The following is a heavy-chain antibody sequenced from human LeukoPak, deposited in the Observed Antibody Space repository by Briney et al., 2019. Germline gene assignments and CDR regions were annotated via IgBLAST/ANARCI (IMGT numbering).Heavy chain of an antibody. V-gene: IGHV3-7*01. CDR3: ARAGAMAASRYYFDY. Sequence: GGSLRLSCAASGFTFSTYWMSWLRQAPGKGLEWVANIMHDGSEKNYVDSVKGRFTISRDNARNSLYLQMNNLRVEDTAVYYCARAGAMAASRYYFDYWGQGTLVTAYS. D-gene: IGHD6-19*01. J-gene: IGHJ4*02. CDR1: GFTFSTYW. CDR2: IMHDGSEK.